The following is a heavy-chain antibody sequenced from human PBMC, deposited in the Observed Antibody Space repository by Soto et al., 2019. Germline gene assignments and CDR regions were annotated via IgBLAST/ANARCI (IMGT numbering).Heavy chain of an antibody. J-gene: IGHJ4*02. V-gene: IGHV3-23*01. CDR3: AKDLSPSSGTYYGYFDH. CDR1: GFTFSKYG. CDR2: ISGSGNST. D-gene: IGHD1-26*01. Sequence: GGSLRLSCVASGFTFSKYGMNWARQTPRKGLEWVSAISGSGNSTYYADSVKGRFTISRDNSKNTLYLQMNSLRAEDTAVYYCAKDLSPSSGTYYGYFDHWGQGTLVTVSS.